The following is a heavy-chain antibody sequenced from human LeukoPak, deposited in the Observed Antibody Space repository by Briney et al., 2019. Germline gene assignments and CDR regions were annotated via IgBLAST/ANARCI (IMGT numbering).Heavy chain of an antibody. CDR2: MNPNSGNT. CDR3: ARGRVGAIVYYYYHMDV. J-gene: IGHJ6*03. CDR1: GYTFTSYD. Sequence: ASVKVSCKASGYTFTSYDINWVRQATGQGLEWMGWMNPNSGNTGYAQKFQGRVTMTRNTSISTAYMELSSLRSEDTAVYYCARGRVGAIVYYYYHMDVWGKGTTVTVSS. V-gene: IGHV1-8*01. D-gene: IGHD3-16*02.